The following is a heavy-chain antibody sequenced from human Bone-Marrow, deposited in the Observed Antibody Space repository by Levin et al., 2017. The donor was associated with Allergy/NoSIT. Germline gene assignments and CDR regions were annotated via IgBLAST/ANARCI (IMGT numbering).Heavy chain of an antibody. CDR1: GGSFSGYY. Sequence: PSETLSLTCAVYGGSFSGYYWSWIRQPPGKGLEWIGEINHSGSTNYNPSLKSRVTISVDTSKNQFSLKLSSVTAADTAVYYCASRIVVVPAANMSDACDIWGQGTMVTVSS. V-gene: IGHV4-34*01. CDR2: INHSGST. J-gene: IGHJ3*02. CDR3: ASRIVVVPAANMSDACDI. D-gene: IGHD2-2*01.